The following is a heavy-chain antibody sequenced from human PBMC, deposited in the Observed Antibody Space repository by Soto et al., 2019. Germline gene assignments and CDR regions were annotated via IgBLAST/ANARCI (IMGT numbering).Heavy chain of an antibody. CDR3: ARGRGSRWSALFQH. CDR1: GGSFSGYY. CDR2: INHSGST. D-gene: IGHD6-13*01. V-gene: IGHV4-34*01. J-gene: IGHJ1*01. Sequence: QVQLQQWGAGLLKPSETLSLTCAVYGGSFSGYYWSWIRQPPGKGLEWTGEINHSGSTNYNPSLKSRVTVSVDTSKNQFTLKLSSVTAADTAVYYCARGRGSRWSALFQHWGQGTLLTVSS.